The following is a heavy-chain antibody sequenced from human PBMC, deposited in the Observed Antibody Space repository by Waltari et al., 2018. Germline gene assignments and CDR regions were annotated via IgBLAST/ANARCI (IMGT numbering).Heavy chain of an antibody. Sequence: EVPLLESGGGLVQPGGSVRMSCAAPGFIFTSYAMSWVSQAPGKGLEWVSSISGPGLTTFYADSVKGRFSISRDNSKNTLYLQINGLRADDTAVYYCAKVGGIAAAEFQFDFWGRGTLVTVSS. CDR1: GFIFTSYA. CDR3: AKVGGIAAAEFQFDF. D-gene: IGHD6-13*01. CDR2: ISGPGLTT. J-gene: IGHJ4*02. V-gene: IGHV3-23*01.